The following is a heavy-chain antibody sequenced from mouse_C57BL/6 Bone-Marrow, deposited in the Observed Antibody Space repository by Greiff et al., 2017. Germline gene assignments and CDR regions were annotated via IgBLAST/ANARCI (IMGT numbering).Heavy chain of an antibody. J-gene: IGHJ2*01. V-gene: IGHV14-4*01. D-gene: IGHD4-1*01. CDR3: TTDWGGFDY. Sequence: EVQVVESGAELVRPGASVKLSCTASGFNIKDDYMHWVKQRPEQGLEWIGWIDPENGDTEYASKFQGKATITADTSSNTAYLQLSSLTSEDTAVYYCTTDWGGFDYWGQGTTLTVSS. CDR2: IDPENGDT. CDR1: GFNIKDDY.